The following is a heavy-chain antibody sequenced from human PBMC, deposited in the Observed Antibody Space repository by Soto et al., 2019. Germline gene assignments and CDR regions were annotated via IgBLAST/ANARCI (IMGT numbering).Heavy chain of an antibody. CDR2: IIPILGTA. CDR1: GGTFSTYA. CDR3: ARIKSGCMGDLDS. Sequence: QVQLVQSGAEVKRPGSSVRVSCKASGGTFSTYAITWVRQAPGQGLEWVGGIIPILGTADYAQQFQGRVTIIADESTATAYMDLSSLRSEDTAVYYCARIKSGCMGDLDSWGQGSLVTVCS. V-gene: IGHV1-69*01. J-gene: IGHJ4*02. D-gene: IGHD6-19*01.